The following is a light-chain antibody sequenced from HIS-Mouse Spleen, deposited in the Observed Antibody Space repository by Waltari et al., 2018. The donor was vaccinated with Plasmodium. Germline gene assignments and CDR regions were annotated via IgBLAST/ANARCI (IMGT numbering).Light chain of an antibody. J-gene: IGLJ3*02. CDR3: SSYTSSSTPWV. V-gene: IGLV2-14*01. Sequence: QSALTQPASVSGSPGQSITISCTGTSSDVGGYNYVSWYQQHPGTAPKRKIYEVTNRPSGVSNRLSGSKSGNTASLTISGLQAEDEADYYCSSYTSSSTPWVFGGGTKLTVL. CDR2: EVT. CDR1: SSDVGGYNY.